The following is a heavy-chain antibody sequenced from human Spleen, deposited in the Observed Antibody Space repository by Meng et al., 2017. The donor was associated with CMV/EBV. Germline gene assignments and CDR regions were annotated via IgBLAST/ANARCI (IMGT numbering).Heavy chain of an antibody. J-gene: IGHJ6*02. D-gene: IGHD6-6*01. CDR1: GGSISSSTYY. V-gene: IGHV4-39*07. Sequence: SETLSLTCTVSGGSISSSTYYWGWIRQPPGKGLEWIGQTDHSGSTNYNPSLKSRVTISVDTSKNQFSLKLSSVTAADTAVYYCARGLFRKSSRFYYYYYGMDVWGQGTTVTVSS. CDR2: TDHSGST. CDR3: ARGLFRKSSRFYYYYYGMDV.